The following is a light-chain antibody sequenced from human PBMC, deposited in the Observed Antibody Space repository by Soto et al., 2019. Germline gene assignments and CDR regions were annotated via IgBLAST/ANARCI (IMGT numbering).Light chain of an antibody. CDR2: KAS. V-gene: IGKV1-5*03. J-gene: IGKJ3*01. Sequence: DIQMTQSPSTLSASVGDRVTITCRASQSINSWLAWYQQKPGKAPKLLIYKASSLKSGVPSRFSGSGSGTEFTLIISSLQYDDFATYYCQQYKSYCTFGPGTKVDIK. CDR1: QSINSW. CDR3: QQYKSYCT.